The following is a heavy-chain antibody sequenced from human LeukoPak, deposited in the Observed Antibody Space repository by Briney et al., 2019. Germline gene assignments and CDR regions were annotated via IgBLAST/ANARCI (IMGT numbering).Heavy chain of an antibody. V-gene: IGHV1-2*02. Sequence: GAAVTVSCMASGYTFTGYYMHSVRQAPGQGLEWMGWINPNSGGTNYAQKFQGRVTMTRDTSISTAYMELSRLRSDDMAVYYCARDRITMVRGIDYWGQGTLVTVSS. CDR1: GYTFTGYY. CDR2: INPNSGGT. CDR3: ARDRITMVRGIDY. D-gene: IGHD3-10*01. J-gene: IGHJ4*02.